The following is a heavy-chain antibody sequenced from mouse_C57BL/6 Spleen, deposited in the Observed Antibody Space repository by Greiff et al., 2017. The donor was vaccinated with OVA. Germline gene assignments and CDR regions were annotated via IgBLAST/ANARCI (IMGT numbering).Heavy chain of an antibody. D-gene: IGHD2-4*01. J-gene: IGHJ3*01. CDR3: ARSRDYAWFAY. Sequence: VQLKQSGPELVKPGASVKISCKASGYSFTGYYMNWVKQSPEKSLEWIGEINPSTGGTTYNQKFKAKATLTVDKSSSTAYMQLKSLTSEDSAVYYCARSRDYAWFAYWGQGTLVTVSA. CDR1: GYSFTGYY. V-gene: IGHV1-42*01. CDR2: INPSTGGT.